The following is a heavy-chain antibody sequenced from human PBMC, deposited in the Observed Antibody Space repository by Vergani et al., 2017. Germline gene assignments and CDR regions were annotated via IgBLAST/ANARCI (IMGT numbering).Heavy chain of an antibody. CDR3: AGPQGTSAYYYGGFDY. CDR1: GFTFSTYA. CDR2: ISGSGRTT. J-gene: IGHJ4*02. Sequence: DVQLLESGGGLVQPGGSLRLSCVTSGFTFSTYAMAWVRQAPGKGLEWVSGISGSGRTTEYADSVKGRFNISRDNSKNTLSLQMNSLTAEDTAIYYCAGPQGTSAYYYGGFDYWGQGILVTVSS. V-gene: IGHV3-23*01. D-gene: IGHD3-22*01.